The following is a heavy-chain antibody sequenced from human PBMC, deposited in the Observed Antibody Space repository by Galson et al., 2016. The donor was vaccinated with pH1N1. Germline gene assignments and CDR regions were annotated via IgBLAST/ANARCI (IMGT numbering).Heavy chain of an antibody. J-gene: IGHJ4*02. CDR2: IKEDGTAS. V-gene: IGHV3-7*01. CDR1: GFTFSHYW. CDR3: VRDSGWFKLDS. D-gene: IGHD6-19*01. Sequence: SLRLSCAASGFTFSHYWTTWVRQAPGKRLEWLAFIKEDGTASDYADSVKGRFTISRDNGKSSLYLQMSSLTGDDTAVYFCVRDSGWFKLDSWGQGTLVTVSS.